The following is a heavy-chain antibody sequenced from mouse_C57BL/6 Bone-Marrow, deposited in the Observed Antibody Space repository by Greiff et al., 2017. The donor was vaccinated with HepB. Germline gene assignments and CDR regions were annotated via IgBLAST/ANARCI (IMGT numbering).Heavy chain of an antibody. CDR1: GFTFSSYA. J-gene: IGHJ3*01. CDR3: AREGTGREAY. CDR2: ISDGGSYT. D-gene: IGHD4-1*01. Sequence: EVMLVESGGGLVKPGGSLKLSCAASGFTFSSYAMSWVRQTPEKRLEWVATISDGGSYTYYPDNLKGRFTISRDNAKNNLYLQMSHLKSEDTAMYYCAREGTGREAYWGQGTLVTVSA. V-gene: IGHV5-4*01.